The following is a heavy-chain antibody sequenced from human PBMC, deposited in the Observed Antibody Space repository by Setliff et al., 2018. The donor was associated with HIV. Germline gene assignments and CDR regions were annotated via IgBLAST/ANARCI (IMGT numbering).Heavy chain of an antibody. CDR2: ISSSSRSK. CDR3: ARDVSWRVRTYIDY. V-gene: IGHV3-21*01. Sequence: GGSLRLSCEASGFTFSTYSMNWVRQAPGKGLEWVSSISSSSRSKYYADSVKGRFTISRDNAKNSLHLQMNSLTAEDTAVYYCARDVSWRVRTYIDYWGQGALVTVSS. CDR1: GFTFSTYS. D-gene: IGHD3-3*01. J-gene: IGHJ4*02.